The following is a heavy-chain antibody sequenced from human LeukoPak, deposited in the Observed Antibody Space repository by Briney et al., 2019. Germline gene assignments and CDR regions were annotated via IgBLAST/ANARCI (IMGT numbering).Heavy chain of an antibody. D-gene: IGHD3-10*01. CDR1: GFAFSSYG. CDR2: ISWNSGSI. J-gene: IGHJ3*02. Sequence: GGSLRLSCAASGFAFSSYGMHWVRQAPGKGLEWVSGISWNSGSIGYADSVKGRFTISRDNAKNSLYLQMNSLRAEDTALYYCAKDLGAPGDAFDIWGQGTMVTVSS. V-gene: IGHV3-9*01. CDR3: AKDLGAPGDAFDI.